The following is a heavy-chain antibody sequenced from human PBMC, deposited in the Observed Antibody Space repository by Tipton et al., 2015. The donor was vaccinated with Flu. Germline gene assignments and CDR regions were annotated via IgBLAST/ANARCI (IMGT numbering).Heavy chain of an antibody. CDR1: GFTFSDYV. CDR3: ARSGYKPYSMDV. Sequence: GSLRLSCAASGFTFSDYVMHWARQVPGKGLVWVSRINHDGTILTYADSVKGRFTVSRDNAKNMVFLQMNSLRDEDTAVYYCARSGYKPYSMDVWGQGTTVTVSS. D-gene: IGHD3-3*01. J-gene: IGHJ6*02. V-gene: IGHV3-74*01. CDR2: INHDGTIL.